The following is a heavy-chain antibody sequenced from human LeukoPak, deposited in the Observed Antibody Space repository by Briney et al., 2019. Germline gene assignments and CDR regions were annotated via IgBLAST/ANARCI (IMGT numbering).Heavy chain of an antibody. D-gene: IGHD3-22*01. CDR2: ISGSGGST. J-gene: IGHJ4*01. V-gene: IGHV3-23*01. CDR1: GSTFSSYA. CDR3: AKERTYYYDSSGYYYPTALDY. Sequence: PGGSLRLSCAASGSTFSSYAMSWVRQAPGKGLEWVSAISGSGGSTYYADSVKGRFTISRDNSKNTLYLQMNSLRAEDTAVYYCAKERTYYYDSSGYYYPTALDYWGQGTLVTVSS.